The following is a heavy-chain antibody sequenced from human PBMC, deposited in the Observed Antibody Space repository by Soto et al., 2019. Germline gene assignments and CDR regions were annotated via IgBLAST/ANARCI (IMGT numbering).Heavy chain of an antibody. V-gene: IGHV3-74*01. J-gene: IGHJ4*02. CDR1: GFTFSSYW. CDR2: INPGGSIT. D-gene: IGHD1-1*01. Sequence: EEQLVESGGGLVQPGGSLRLSCAASGFTFSSYWMHWVRQAPGKGLVWVSRINPGGSITAYADSVKGRFTISRDNAKKPFKLQMNRLGGDESAVDCLGRVPTWKNGFLDYWGQGTLVTVSS. CDR3: GRVPTWKNGFLDY.